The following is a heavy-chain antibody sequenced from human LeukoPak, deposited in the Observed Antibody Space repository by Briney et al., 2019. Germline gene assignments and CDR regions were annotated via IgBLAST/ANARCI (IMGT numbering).Heavy chain of an antibody. CDR3: ARDLGAGVWFDP. CDR1: GGSISSYY. Sequence: PSETLSLTCTVSGGSISSYYWSWIRQPPGKGLEWIGYIYYGGSTNYNPSLKSRVTISVDTSKNQFSLKLSSVTAADTAVYYCARDLGAGVWFDPWGQGTLATVSS. V-gene: IGHV4-59*01. J-gene: IGHJ5*02. D-gene: IGHD6-19*01. CDR2: IYYGGST.